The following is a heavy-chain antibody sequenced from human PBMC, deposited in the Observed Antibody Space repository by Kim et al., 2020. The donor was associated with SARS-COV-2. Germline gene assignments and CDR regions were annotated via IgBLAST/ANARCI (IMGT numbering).Heavy chain of an antibody. CDR3: AKDEGSRYCGGDCYTAGDY. J-gene: IGHJ4*02. Sequence: GRFTISRDNSKNTLYLQMNSLRAEDTAVYYCAKDEGSRYCGGDCYTAGDYWGQGTLVTVSS. D-gene: IGHD2-21*01. V-gene: IGHV3-30*02.